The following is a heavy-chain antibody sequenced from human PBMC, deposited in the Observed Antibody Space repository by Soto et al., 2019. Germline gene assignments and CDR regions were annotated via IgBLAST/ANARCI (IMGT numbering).Heavy chain of an antibody. J-gene: IGHJ4*02. V-gene: IGHV1-18*04. D-gene: IGHD5-18*01. Sequence: ASVKVSCKASGYTFTSYYMHWVRQAPGQGLEWMGLINANNGNTNYARKLQGRVTMTTDTSTSTAYMELRSLRSDDTAVYYCAREGDFRVGYTAMVTIAFDYWGQGTLVTVSS. CDR3: AREGDFRVGYTAMVTIAFDY. CDR1: GYTFTSYY. CDR2: INANNGNT.